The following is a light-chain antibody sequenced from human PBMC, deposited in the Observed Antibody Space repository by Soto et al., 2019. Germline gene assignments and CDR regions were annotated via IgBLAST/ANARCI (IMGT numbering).Light chain of an antibody. CDR1: ESVTNNY. Sequence: IVLTQSPGTLSLSPGERATLSCRASESVTNNYLAWYQQKPGQAPRLLIYGASSRATGIPDRFSGSGSGTDFTLTISRLEPEDFAVYYCQQYGSSPITFGQGTRLEIK. CDR3: QQYGSSPIT. V-gene: IGKV3-20*01. CDR2: GAS. J-gene: IGKJ5*01.